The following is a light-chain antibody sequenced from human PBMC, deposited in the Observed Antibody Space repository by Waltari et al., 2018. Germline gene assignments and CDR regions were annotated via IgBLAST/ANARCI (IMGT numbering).Light chain of an antibody. Sequence: QSALTQPPSASGSPGQSVTISCTGTSSDVGGYNYVSWYQQHPGKAPKLMIYEVSKRPSVVPDRFSGSKSGNTASLTVSGLQAEDEADYYCNSYAGSTHVVFGGGTKLTVL. J-gene: IGLJ2*01. V-gene: IGLV2-8*01. CDR1: SSDVGGYNY. CDR3: NSYAGSTHVV. CDR2: EVS.